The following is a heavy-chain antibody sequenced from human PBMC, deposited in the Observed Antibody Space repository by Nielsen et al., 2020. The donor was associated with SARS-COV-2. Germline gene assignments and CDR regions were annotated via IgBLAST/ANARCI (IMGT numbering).Heavy chain of an antibody. J-gene: IGHJ5*02. CDR1: GFTFNKYW. CDR2: IDGNGGTA. V-gene: IGHV3-74*01. CDR3: ARDLRAFDH. Sequence: GESLKISCEASGFTFNKYWIHWVRQAPGKGPVSVSRIDGNGGTANYADSVNGRFTIARDNAKNTVYLQMNSLRVEDTAVYYCARDLRAFDHWGQGTLVTVSS.